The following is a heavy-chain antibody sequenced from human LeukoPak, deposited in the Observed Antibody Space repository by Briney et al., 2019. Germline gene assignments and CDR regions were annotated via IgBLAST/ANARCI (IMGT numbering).Heavy chain of an antibody. Sequence: SGGSLRLSCTASGFTFGDYAMSWVRQAPGKGLEWVGFIRSKAYGGTTEYAASVKGRFTISRDDSKSIAYLQMNSLKTEDTAVYYCTRDSGWYGGAPDYWGQGTLVTVSS. V-gene: IGHV3-49*04. CDR3: TRDSGWYGGAPDY. J-gene: IGHJ4*02. CDR1: GFTFGDYA. D-gene: IGHD6-19*01. CDR2: IRSKAYGGTT.